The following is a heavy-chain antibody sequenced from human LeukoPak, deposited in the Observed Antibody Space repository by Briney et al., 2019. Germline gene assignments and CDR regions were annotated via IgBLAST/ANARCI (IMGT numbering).Heavy chain of an antibody. Sequence: ASVKVSCKASGYTFIGYYMHWVRQAPGQGLERRGWINANRGGTNYAQKFQGRVTMIRDTTISTEYMEMRRLRSDDTAVYYCARDLRATAGTWGQGTLVTVSS. D-gene: IGHD3-10*01. J-gene: IGHJ5*02. CDR2: INANRGGT. V-gene: IGHV1-2*02. CDR1: GYTFIGYY. CDR3: ARDLRATAGT.